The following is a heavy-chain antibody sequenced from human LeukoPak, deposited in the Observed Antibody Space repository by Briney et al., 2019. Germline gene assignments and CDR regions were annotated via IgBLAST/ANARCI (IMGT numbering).Heavy chain of an antibody. V-gene: IGHV3-20*04. CDR2: INWNGGST. Sequence: GGSLRLSCAASRFTFSSYGMNWVRQAPGKGLEWVSGINWNGGSTGYADSVKGRFTISRDNAKNSLYLQMNSLRAEDTALYYCARDRKKYYYDSSGYYTAFDIWGQGTMVTVSS. J-gene: IGHJ3*02. CDR1: RFTFSSYG. CDR3: ARDRKKYYYDSSGYYTAFDI. D-gene: IGHD3-22*01.